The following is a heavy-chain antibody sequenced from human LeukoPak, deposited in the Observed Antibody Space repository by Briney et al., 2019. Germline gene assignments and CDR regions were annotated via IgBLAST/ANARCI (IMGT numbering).Heavy chain of an antibody. V-gene: IGHV3-30-3*01. D-gene: IGHD4-17*01. CDR2: ISYDGSNK. J-gene: IGHJ1*01. CDR3: AKEAAYGDFEYFQH. Sequence: GGSLRLSCAASGFTFSSYAMHWVRQAPGKGLEWVAVISYDGSNKYYADSVKGRFTISRDNSKNTLYLQMNSLRAEDTAVYYCAKEAAYGDFEYFQHWGQGTLVTVSS. CDR1: GFTFSSYA.